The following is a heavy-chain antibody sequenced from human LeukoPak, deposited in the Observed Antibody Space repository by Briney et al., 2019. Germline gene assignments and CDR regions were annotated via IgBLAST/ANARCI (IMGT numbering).Heavy chain of an antibody. V-gene: IGHV1-46*01. D-gene: IGHD2-15*01. CDR1: GYTFTSYY. Sequence: ASVKVSCKASGYTFTSYYMHWVRQAPGQGLEWMGIINPSGGSTSYAQKFQGRVTMTRDTSTSPVYMELSSLRSEDTAVYYCARDRGYCSGGSCYQRANWFDPWGQGTLVTVSS. CDR3: ARDRGYCSGGSCYQRANWFDP. CDR2: INPSGGST. J-gene: IGHJ5*02.